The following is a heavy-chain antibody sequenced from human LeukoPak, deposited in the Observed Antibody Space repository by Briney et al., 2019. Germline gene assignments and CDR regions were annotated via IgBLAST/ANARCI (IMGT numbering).Heavy chain of an antibody. D-gene: IGHD2-2*01. CDR3: ARSEGSSTSYYGMDV. Sequence: RTGGSLRLSCAASGFTFSSYSMNWVRQAPGKGLEWVSSISSSSSYIYYADSVKGRFTISRDNAKNSLYLQMNSLRAEDTAVYYCARSEGSSTSYYGMDVWGQGTTVTVSS. CDR2: ISSSSSYI. J-gene: IGHJ6*02. CDR1: GFTFSSYS. V-gene: IGHV3-21*01.